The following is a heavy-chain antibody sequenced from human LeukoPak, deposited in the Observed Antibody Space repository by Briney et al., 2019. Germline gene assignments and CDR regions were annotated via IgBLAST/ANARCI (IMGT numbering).Heavy chain of an antibody. J-gene: IGHJ4*02. V-gene: IGHV4-39*01. CDR1: GGSISSSSFY. Sequence: SETLSLTCTVSGGSISSSSFYWGWIRQPPGKGLEWIGSIYYRGNTYYNPSLKSRVTISVDTSKNQFSLKLSSVTAADTAVYYCARSRDGYISTFDYWGQGTLVTVTS. CDR3: ARSRDGYISTFDY. D-gene: IGHD5-24*01. CDR2: IYYRGNT.